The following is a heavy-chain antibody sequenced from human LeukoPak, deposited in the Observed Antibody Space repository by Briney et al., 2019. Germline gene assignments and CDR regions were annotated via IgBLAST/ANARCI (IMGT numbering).Heavy chain of an antibody. V-gene: IGHV3-21*01. CDR1: GFVFSSYS. CDR3: VRLRRNSDSSGYFYYYDN. J-gene: IGHJ4*02. D-gene: IGHD3-22*01. CDR2: VNTVSSYI. Sequence: GGSLRLSCAASGFVFSSYSFNWVRQAPGKGLEWVASVNTVSSYIYYADSVRGRFTISRDNAKYSVLLQMNSLRAEDMAMYYCVRLRRNSDSSGYFYYYDNRGQGTLVTVSS.